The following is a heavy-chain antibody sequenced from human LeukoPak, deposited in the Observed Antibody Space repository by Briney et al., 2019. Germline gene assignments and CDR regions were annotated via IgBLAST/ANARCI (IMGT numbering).Heavy chain of an antibody. Sequence: GGSLRLSCAASGFAFSSFAMSWVRQAPGKGLEWVSALNGGGDSTYYADSVKGRFTISRDNSKNTLYLQINSLRAEDTAVYYCAKGYYDSSGYPTPHFDYWGQGTLVTVSS. J-gene: IGHJ4*02. CDR3: AKGYYDSSGYPTPHFDY. CDR2: LNGGGDST. D-gene: IGHD3-22*01. V-gene: IGHV3-23*01. CDR1: GFAFSSFA.